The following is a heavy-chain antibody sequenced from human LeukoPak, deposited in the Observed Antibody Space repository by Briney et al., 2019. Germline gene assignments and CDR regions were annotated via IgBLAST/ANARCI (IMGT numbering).Heavy chain of an antibody. CDR2: ISSSGSTI. V-gene: IGHV3-48*03. J-gene: IGHJ4*02. Sequence: GGSLRLSCAASGFTFSSYEMNWVRQAPGKGLEWVSYISSSGSTIYYADSAKGRFTISRDNAKNSLYLQMNSLRAEDTAVYYCARDGRGYYYDRSPDYWGQGTLVTVSS. D-gene: IGHD3-22*01. CDR3: ARDGRGYYYDRSPDY. CDR1: GFTFSSYE.